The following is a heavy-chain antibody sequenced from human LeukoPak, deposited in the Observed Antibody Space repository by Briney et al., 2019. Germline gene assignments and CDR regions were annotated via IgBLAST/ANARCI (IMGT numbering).Heavy chain of an antibody. CDR2: ISSSSSTI. D-gene: IGHD5-18*01. CDR1: GFTFSSYS. CDR3: ARGVRNTAMSIDY. V-gene: IGHV3-48*04. J-gene: IGHJ4*02. Sequence: GGSLRLSCAASGFTFSSYSMNWVRQAPGKGLEWVSYISSSSSTIYYADSVKGRFTISRDNAKNSLYLQMNSLRAEDTAVYYCARGVRNTAMSIDYWGQGTLVTVSS.